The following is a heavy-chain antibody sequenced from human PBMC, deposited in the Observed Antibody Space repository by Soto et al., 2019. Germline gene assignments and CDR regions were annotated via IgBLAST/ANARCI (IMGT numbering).Heavy chain of an antibody. J-gene: IGHJ6*02. CDR3: AGERSALPGARDAMDV. Sequence: EVRLVESGGGLVKPGGPRRVSCAASGFNFNPTSMIWVPQAPGKGLRWVSFISASGGYKYYADSVRGRFTISRDNAKKSVYLEMSSLTADDSAVYFCAGERSALPGARDAMDVWGQGTTVTVSS. CDR1: GFNFNPTS. V-gene: IGHV3-21*02. D-gene: IGHD1-26*01. CDR2: ISASGGYK.